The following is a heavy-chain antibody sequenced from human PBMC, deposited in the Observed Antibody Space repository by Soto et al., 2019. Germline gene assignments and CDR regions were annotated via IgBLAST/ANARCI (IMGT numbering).Heavy chain of an antibody. V-gene: IGHV3-23*01. CDR3: AKSSGWYVNNWLDP. CDR1: GFTFISYA. J-gene: IGHJ5*02. Sequence: GGSLRLSCVPSGFTFISYAMSWVRQAPGKGLEWVSSITGSGGATYHADSVKGRFTISRDNAKNTLYLQMNSLRAEDTAIYYCAKSSGWYVNNWLDPWGQGTLVTVSS. D-gene: IGHD6-19*01. CDR2: ITGSGGAT.